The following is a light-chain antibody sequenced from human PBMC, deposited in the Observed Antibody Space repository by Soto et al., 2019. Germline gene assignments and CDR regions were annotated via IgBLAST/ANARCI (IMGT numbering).Light chain of an antibody. CDR3: AAWDDSLSGYV. Sequence: QSVLTQPPSASGTPGQRVTISCSGSSSNIGSNYVYWYRQLPGTAPKLLIYRNNQRPSGVPDRFSGSKSGTSASLAISGLRSGDEADYYCAAWDDSLSGYVFGTGTKVTV. CDR2: RNN. J-gene: IGLJ1*01. V-gene: IGLV1-47*01. CDR1: SSNIGSNY.